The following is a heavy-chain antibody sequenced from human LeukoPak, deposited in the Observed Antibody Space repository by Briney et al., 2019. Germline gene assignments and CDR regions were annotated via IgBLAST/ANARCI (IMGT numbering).Heavy chain of an antibody. CDR1: GGSINSYW. V-gene: IGHV4-4*07. J-gene: IGHJ5*02. CDR2: IYTTGMT. Sequence: SETLSLTCSVSGGSINSYWWSWIRQPAGKGLEFIGRIYTTGMTNYNPSLKSRVSMSVDTSKNQFSLELRSVTAADTAVYYCARGRAGIDRWGQGTLVTVSS. CDR3: ARGRAGIDR. D-gene: IGHD6-19*01.